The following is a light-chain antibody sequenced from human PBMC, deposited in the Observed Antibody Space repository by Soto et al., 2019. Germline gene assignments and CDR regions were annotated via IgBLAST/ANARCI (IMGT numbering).Light chain of an antibody. CDR1: RGIGNY. Sequence: DIQVTQSPSSLSASVGDRVTITCRASRGIGNYLAWYQQKPGKVPNLLIYAASASQSGVSSRFSGSGSGTDFTLTISSLKPGDVATYYCQKYDDAPLSLGGGTKVDIK. V-gene: IGKV1-27*01. CDR3: QKYDDAPLS. J-gene: IGKJ4*01. CDR2: AAS.